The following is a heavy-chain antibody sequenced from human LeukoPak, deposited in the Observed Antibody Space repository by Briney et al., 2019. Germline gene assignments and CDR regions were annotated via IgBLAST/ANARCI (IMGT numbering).Heavy chain of an antibody. CDR1: GFTVSSNY. J-gene: IGHJ3*02. CDR3: ARELYDSSGYYYDAFDI. Sequence: GGFLRLSCAATGFTVSSNYMSWVRQAPGKGLEWVSVIYSGGSTYYADSVKGRFTISRDNSKNTLYLQMNSLRAEDTAVYYCARELYDSSGYYYDAFDIWGQGTMVTVSS. V-gene: IGHV3-53*01. CDR2: IYSGGST. D-gene: IGHD3-22*01.